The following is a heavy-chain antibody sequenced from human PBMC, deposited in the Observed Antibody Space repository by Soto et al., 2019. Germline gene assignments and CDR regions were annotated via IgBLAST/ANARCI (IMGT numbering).Heavy chain of an antibody. V-gene: IGHV3-33*01. J-gene: IGHJ4*02. CDR3: ERDHIALDY. D-gene: IGHD6-13*01. CDR1: GFTFSSYG. Sequence: GGSLRLSCAASGFTFSSYGMHWVRQAPGKGLEWVAVIWYDGSNKYYADSVKGRFTISRDNSKKTVYLQMNSLRAEDTAVYYCERDHIALDYWGQGTQVTVS. CDR2: IWYDGSNK.